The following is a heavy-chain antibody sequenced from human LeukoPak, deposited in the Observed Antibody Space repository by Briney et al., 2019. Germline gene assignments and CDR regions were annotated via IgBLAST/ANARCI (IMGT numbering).Heavy chain of an antibody. D-gene: IGHD2-2*01. CDR2: MNPNSGNT. Sequence: GASVKVSSKASGYTFTSYDINWVRQATGQGLEWVGWMNPNSGNTGYAQKFQGRVTITRNTSISTAYMELSSLRSEDTAVYYCARGRDIVVVPAAPFDPWGQGTLVTVSS. J-gene: IGHJ5*02. CDR1: GYTFTSYD. V-gene: IGHV1-8*03. CDR3: ARGRDIVVVPAAPFDP.